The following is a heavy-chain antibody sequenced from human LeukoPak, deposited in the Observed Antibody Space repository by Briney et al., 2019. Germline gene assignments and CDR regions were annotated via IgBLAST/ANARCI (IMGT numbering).Heavy chain of an antibody. CDR1: GYTFTSYG. CDR2: ISAYNGNT. Sequence: ASVKVSCKASGYTFTSYGISWVRQAPGQGLEWMGWISAYNGNTNCAQKFQGRVTMTRNTSISTAYIELSSLRSEDTAVYYCAREAVAGSGMDVWGKGTTVTISS. V-gene: IGHV1-18*01. CDR3: AREAVAGSGMDV. J-gene: IGHJ6*04. D-gene: IGHD6-19*01.